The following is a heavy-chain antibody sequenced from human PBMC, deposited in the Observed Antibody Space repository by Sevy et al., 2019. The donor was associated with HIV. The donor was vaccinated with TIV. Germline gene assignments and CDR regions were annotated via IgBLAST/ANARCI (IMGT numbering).Heavy chain of an antibody. CDR2: ITGSGGDT. Sequence: GGSLRLSCAASGFTFSSYAMHWVRQAPGKGLEWVSIITGSGGDTYYADSVKGRFTIFRDNSKNTLYLQMNSLRAEDTAIYYCATRGKYYDSSGDYFGLDVWGQGTTVTVSS. CDR1: GFTFSSYA. CDR3: ATRGKYYDSSGDYFGLDV. D-gene: IGHD3-22*01. J-gene: IGHJ6*02. V-gene: IGHV3-23*01.